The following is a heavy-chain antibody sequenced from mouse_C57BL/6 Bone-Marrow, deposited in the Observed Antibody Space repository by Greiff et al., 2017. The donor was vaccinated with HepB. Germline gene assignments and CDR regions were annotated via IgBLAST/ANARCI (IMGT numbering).Heavy chain of an antibody. CDR1: GYTFTSYC. J-gene: IGHJ3*01. CDR2: IHPNSGST. CDR3: AIKETAQATFAWFAY. V-gene: IGHV1-64*01. D-gene: IGHD3-2*02. Sequence: QVQLQQPGAELVKPGASVKLSCKASGYTFTSYCMHWVKQRPGQGLEWIGMIHPNSGSTTYNEKFKSKATLTVDKSSSTAYMQLSSLKSEDSAVYYCAIKETAQATFAWFAYWGQGTLVTVSA.